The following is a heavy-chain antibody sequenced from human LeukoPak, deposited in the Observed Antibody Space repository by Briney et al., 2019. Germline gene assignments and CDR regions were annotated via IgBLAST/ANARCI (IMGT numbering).Heavy chain of an antibody. CDR2: VYRSGST. V-gene: IGHV4-38-2*02. CDR1: GYSISTDSY. Sequence: TSETLSLTCTVSGYSISTDSYWGWIRQPPGKGLEWIGSVYRSGSTYYNPSLKSRVTISIDTSKNQFSLKLKSVTAADTAVYYCASLRSLPVAGPVDNWGQGTLVTVSS. J-gene: IGHJ4*02. D-gene: IGHD2-8*02. CDR3: ASLRSLPVAGPVDN.